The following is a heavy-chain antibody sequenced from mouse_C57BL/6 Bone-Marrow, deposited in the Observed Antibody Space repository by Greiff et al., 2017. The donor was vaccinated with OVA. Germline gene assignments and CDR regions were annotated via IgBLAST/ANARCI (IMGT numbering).Heavy chain of an antibody. Sequence: QVQLKESGPELVKPGASVKISCKASGYAFSSSWMNWVKQRPGKGLEWIGRIYPGDGDTNYNGKFKGKATLTADKSSSTAYMQLSSLTSEDSAVYFCARGITTVGGYWGQGTTLTVSS. CDR2: IYPGDGDT. CDR3: ARGITTVGGY. D-gene: IGHD1-1*01. V-gene: IGHV1-82*01. CDR1: GYAFSSSW. J-gene: IGHJ2*01.